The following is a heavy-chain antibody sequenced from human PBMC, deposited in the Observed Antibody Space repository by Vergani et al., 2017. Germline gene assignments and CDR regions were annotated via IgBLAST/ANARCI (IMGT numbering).Heavy chain of an antibody. Sequence: QVQLQESGPGLVKPSQTLSLTCTVSGGSISSGGYYWSWIRQHPGKGLEWIGYIYYSGSTYYNPSLKSRVTISVDTSKNQFSLKLSSVTAADTAVYDCARDYYGSGSYFDYWGQGTLVTVSS. V-gene: IGHV4-31*03. CDR2: IYYSGST. CDR1: GGSISSGGYY. CDR3: ARDYYGSGSYFDY. J-gene: IGHJ4*02. D-gene: IGHD3-10*01.